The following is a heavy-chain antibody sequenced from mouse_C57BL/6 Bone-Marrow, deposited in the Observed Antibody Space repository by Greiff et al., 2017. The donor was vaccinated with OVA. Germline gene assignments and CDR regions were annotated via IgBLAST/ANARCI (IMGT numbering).Heavy chain of an antibody. CDR3: ARWLPYYYAMDY. Sequence: QVQLQQPGTELVKPGASVKLSCKASGYTFTSYWMHWVKQRPGQGLEWIGNINPSNGGTNYNEKFKRKATLTVDKSSSTAYMQLSSLTSEDSAVYYCARWLPYYYAMDYWGQGTSVTVSS. CDR1: GYTFTSYW. V-gene: IGHV1-53*01. J-gene: IGHJ4*01. D-gene: IGHD2-2*01. CDR2: INPSNGGT.